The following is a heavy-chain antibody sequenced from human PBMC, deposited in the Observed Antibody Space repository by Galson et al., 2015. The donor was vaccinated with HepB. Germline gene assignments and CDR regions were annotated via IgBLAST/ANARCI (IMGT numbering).Heavy chain of an antibody. CDR1: GDSVSSNSAA. CDR2: TYYRSKWYN. J-gene: IGHJ5*02. CDR3: ARGKGRELRYFDWAKRNWFDP. V-gene: IGHV6-1*01. Sequence: CAISGDSVSSNSAAWNWIRQSPSRGLEWLGRTYYRSKWYNDYAVSVKSRITINPDTSKNQFSLQLNSVTPEDTAVYYCARGKGRELRYFDWAKRNWFDPWGQGTLVTVSS. D-gene: IGHD3-9*01.